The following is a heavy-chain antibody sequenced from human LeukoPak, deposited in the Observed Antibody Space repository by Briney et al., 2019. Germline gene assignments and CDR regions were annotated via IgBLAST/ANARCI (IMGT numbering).Heavy chain of an antibody. CDR2: IHYSGST. D-gene: IGHD6-13*01. V-gene: IGHV4-59*11. Sequence: SETLSLTCTVSGESISGHNWSWIRQPPGKGLDWIGNIHYSGSTKYNPSLKSRVTTSLDTSKNQFSLKLTSVTAADTAVYFCASLAAACIQYWFDRWGQGTLVTVSS. J-gene: IGHJ5*02. CDR1: GESISGHN. CDR3: ASLAAACIQYWFDR.